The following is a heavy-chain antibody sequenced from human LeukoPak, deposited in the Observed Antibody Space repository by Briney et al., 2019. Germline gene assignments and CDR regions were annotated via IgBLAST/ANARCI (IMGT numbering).Heavy chain of an antibody. J-gene: IGHJ4*02. CDR3: ARDRTYYGSGLFDY. CDR1: GGTFSSYA. CDR2: IIPIFGTA. D-gene: IGHD3-10*01. Sequence: ASVTVSCKASGGTFSSYAISWVRQAPGQGLEWMGGIIPIFGTANYAQKFQGRVTITADESTSTAYMELSSLRSEDTAVYYCARDRTYYGSGLFDYWGQGTLVTVSS. V-gene: IGHV1-69*13.